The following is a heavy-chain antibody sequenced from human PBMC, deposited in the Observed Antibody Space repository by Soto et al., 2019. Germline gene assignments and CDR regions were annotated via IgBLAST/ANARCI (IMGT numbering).Heavy chain of an antibody. CDR1: GFSFSSYG. D-gene: IGHD2-15*01. CDR2: IRPYNGDT. J-gene: IGHJ6*03. V-gene: IGHV1-18*01. Sequence: QAQLMQSGSEVKRPGASVKVSCKASGFSFSSYGIVWVRQAPGQGLEWMGWIRPYNGDTNSAQKFQGRVTLTPDASTSTAYMELRSLRYDDTAVYYCARRAADHYFSYMGVWGKGTTVTVSS. CDR3: ARRAADHYFSYMGV.